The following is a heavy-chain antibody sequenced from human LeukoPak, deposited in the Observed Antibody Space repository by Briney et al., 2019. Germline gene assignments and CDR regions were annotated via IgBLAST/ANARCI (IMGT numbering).Heavy chain of an antibody. Sequence: GGSLRLSCAASGFTFSTYAMSWVRQAPGKGLEWVSTISGSTGTAYYADSVKGRFTISRDNSKNTLYLQMNSLRAEDTAVYYCAKDAIYVVVPAAMDYWGQGTLVTVSS. CDR3: AKDAIYVVVPAAMDY. CDR1: GFTFSTYA. J-gene: IGHJ4*02. CDR2: ISGSTGTA. D-gene: IGHD2-2*01. V-gene: IGHV3-23*01.